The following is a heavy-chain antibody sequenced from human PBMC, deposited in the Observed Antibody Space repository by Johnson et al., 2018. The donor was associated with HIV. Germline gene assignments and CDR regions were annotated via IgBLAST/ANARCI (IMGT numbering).Heavy chain of an antibody. CDR3: ARDHLSSRGAFDI. CDR2: ISYDGSNK. D-gene: IGHD6-13*01. CDR1: GFTFSTYA. J-gene: IGHJ3*02. Sequence: QVQLVESGGGVVQPGRSLRLSCAASGFTFSTYAMHWVRQTPGKGLEWVAIISYDGSNKYYADSVKGRFTISREDAKNSLYLQMNSLRAEDTALYYCARDHLSSRGAFDIWGQGTMVTVSS. V-gene: IGHV3-30*04.